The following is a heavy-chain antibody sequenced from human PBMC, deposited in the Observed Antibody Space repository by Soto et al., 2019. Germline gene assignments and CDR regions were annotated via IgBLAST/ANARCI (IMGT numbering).Heavy chain of an antibody. CDR3: ARRLHDYSRGGRLRYFDY. D-gene: IGHD4-4*01. J-gene: IGHJ4*02. V-gene: IGHV4-4*02. CDR2: IYHSGST. CDR1: GASISSSNW. Sequence: ESLSLTCAVSGASISSSNWWSWVRQPPGKGLEWIGEIYHSGSTNYNPSLKSRVTISVDKSKNQFSLKLSSVTDADTAVYYSARRLHDYSRGGRLRYFDYWGQGTLVTVSS.